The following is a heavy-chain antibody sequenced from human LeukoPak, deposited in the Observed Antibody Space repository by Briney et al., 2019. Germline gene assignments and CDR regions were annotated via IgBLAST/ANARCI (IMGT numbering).Heavy chain of an antibody. CDR1: GFTFSTYS. CDR2: ISSSSTYI. V-gene: IGHV3-21*01. CDR3: ARDKSYSGSYSLGAFDI. D-gene: IGHD3-10*01. J-gene: IGHJ3*02. Sequence: GGSLRLSCAASGFTFSTYSMNWVRQAPGKGLEWVSSISSSSTYIYYADSVKGRFTISRDNAKNSLSLQMNSLRAEDTAVYYCARDKSYSGSYSLGAFDIWGQGTVVTVSS.